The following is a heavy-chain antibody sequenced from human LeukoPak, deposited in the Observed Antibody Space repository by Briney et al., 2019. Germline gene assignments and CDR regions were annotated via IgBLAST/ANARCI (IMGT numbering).Heavy chain of an antibody. Sequence: GASVKVSCKASGYTFTSYYMHWVRQAPGQGLEWMGIINPSGGTTNYAQKFQGRVTMTRDTSTSTVYMELSSLRSDDTAVYYCAREWLPDAFDIWGQGTMVTVSS. J-gene: IGHJ3*02. CDR1: GYTFTSYY. CDR3: AREWLPDAFDI. V-gene: IGHV1-46*01. D-gene: IGHD3-22*01. CDR2: INPSGGTT.